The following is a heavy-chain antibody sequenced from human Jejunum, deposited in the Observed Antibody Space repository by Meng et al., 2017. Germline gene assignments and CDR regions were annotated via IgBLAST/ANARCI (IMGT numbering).Heavy chain of an antibody. CDR3: TRGTDRAKSGDY. Sequence: QVQLKRWGAGLLKPSETLSLTCAVYGGSSSGFYLSWIRQPPGKGLEWIGEIHPSGSTDYNPSLKSRLTISLDTSKNQFSLSLNSATAADTGIYYCTRGTDRAKSGDYWGQGTLVTVSS. CDR2: IHPSGST. J-gene: IGHJ4*02. D-gene: IGHD1-14*01. CDR1: GGSSSGFY. V-gene: IGHV4-34*01.